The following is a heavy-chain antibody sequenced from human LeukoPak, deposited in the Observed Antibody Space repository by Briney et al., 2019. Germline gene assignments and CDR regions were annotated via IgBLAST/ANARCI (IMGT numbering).Heavy chain of an antibody. CDR3: AKEGYDILTGYYFARYFDY. V-gene: IGHV3-23*01. CDR1: GFTFSSYA. J-gene: IGHJ4*02. CDR2: ISGSGGST. Sequence: GGSLRLSCAASGFTFSSYAMSWVRQAPGKGLEWVSAISGSGGSTYYADSVKGRFTISRDNSKNTLYLQMNSLRAEDTAVYYCAKEGYDILTGYYFARYFDYWGQGTLVTVSS. D-gene: IGHD3-9*01.